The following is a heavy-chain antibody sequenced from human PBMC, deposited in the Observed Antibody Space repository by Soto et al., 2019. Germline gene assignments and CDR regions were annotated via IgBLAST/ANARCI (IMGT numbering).Heavy chain of an antibody. CDR2: IYYSGST. Sequence: PSEPQSLPSTVSGGTIRNGDYYRSWIRKLPGSVLEWIGYIYYSGSTYYNPSLKSRVTISVDTSKNQFSLKLSSVTAADTAVYYCATEGLYCSGGSCDGAFDILGQGTMVIVSS. CDR1: GGTIRNGDYY. CDR3: ATEGLYCSGGSCDGAFDI. V-gene: IGHV4-30-4*01. J-gene: IGHJ3*02. D-gene: IGHD2-15*01.